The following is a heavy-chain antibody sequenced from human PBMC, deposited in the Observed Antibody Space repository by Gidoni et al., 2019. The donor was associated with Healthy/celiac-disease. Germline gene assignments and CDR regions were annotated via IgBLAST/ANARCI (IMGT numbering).Heavy chain of an antibody. Sequence: EVQLVQSGPVVQQPGDSLKISCTVSGYSFTSYWIGWVRQMPGKGLAWIGIIYPGDSDTRYSPSYQGQVTISADKCISTAYLQWSSRKASDTAMYDCARKYNWFDPWGQGTLVTVSS. CDR3: ARKYNWFDP. CDR2: IYPGDSDT. J-gene: IGHJ5*02. V-gene: IGHV5-51*01. CDR1: GYSFTSYW.